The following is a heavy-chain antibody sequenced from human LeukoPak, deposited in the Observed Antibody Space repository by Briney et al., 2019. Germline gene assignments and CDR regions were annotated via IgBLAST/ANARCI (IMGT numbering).Heavy chain of an antibody. Sequence: PSETLSLTCAVPDYSITSDYYWGWIRQPPGKGLEWIGSIYHSGSTYYNPSLKSRVTISVDTSKNQFSLKLTSVTAADTAVYYCAREGSTSGTNWFDPWGQGTLVTVSS. V-gene: IGHV4-38-2*02. D-gene: IGHD3-10*01. CDR2: IYHSGST. CDR1: DYSITSDYY. J-gene: IGHJ5*02. CDR3: AREGSTSGTNWFDP.